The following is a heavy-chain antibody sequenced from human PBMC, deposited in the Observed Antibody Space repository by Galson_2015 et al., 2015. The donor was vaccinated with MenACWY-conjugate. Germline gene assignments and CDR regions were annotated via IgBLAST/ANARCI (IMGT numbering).Heavy chain of an antibody. CDR2: ISYDGSNK. D-gene: IGHD2-2*01. J-gene: IGHJ6*02. V-gene: IGHV3-30*18. CDR3: AKDREFIGSSCLNCYYYGMDV. CDR1: GFTFSAYG. Sequence: LRLSCAASGFTFSAYGMHWVRQAPGKGLEWVAVISYDGSNKYYADSVKGRFTISRDNSKDTLYLQMNSLRVEDTAVYYCAKDREFIGSSCLNCYYYGMDVWGPGTTVTVSS.